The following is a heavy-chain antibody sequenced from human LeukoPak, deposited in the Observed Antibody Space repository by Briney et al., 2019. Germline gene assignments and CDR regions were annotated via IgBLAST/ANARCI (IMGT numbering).Heavy chain of an antibody. CDR2: ISGSGGST. V-gene: IGHV3-23*01. Sequence: GGSLRLSCAASGFTFSSYAMSWVRQAPGKELEWVSAISGSGGSTYYADSVKGRFTISRDNSKNTLYLQMNSLRAEDTAVYYCAKALDIVVVVAATPGYWGQGTLVTVSS. D-gene: IGHD2-15*01. CDR1: GFTFSSYA. J-gene: IGHJ4*02. CDR3: AKALDIVVVVAATPGY.